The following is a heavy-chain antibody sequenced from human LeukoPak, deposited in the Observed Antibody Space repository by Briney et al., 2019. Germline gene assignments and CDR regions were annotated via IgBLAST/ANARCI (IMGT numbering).Heavy chain of an antibody. CDR3: ARDGYSYGFGY. J-gene: IGHJ4*02. CDR1: GGSISSYY. CDR2: IYYSGST. V-gene: IGHV4-59*01. Sequence: TSETLSLTCTVSGGSISSYYWSWIRQPPGKGLEWIGYIYYSGSTNYNPSLKSRVTISVDTSKNQFSLKLSSVTAADTAVYYCARDGYSYGFGYWGQGTLVTVSS. D-gene: IGHD5-18*01.